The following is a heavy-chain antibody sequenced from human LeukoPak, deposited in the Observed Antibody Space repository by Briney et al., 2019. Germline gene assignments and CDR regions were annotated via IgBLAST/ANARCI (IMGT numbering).Heavy chain of an antibody. CDR3: AKGEGSMIVN. Sequence: GGSLRLSCAAPGFTFDDYAMHWVRQAPGKGLEWVSGISWNSGNIGYADSVKGRFTISRDNAKNSLYLQMNSLRAEDTALYYCAKGEGSMIVNWGQGTLVTVSS. J-gene: IGHJ4*02. V-gene: IGHV3-9*01. CDR1: GFTFDDYA. CDR2: ISWNSGNI. D-gene: IGHD3-22*01.